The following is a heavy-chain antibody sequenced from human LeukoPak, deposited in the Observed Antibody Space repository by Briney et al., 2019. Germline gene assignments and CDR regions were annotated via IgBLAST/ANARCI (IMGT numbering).Heavy chain of an antibody. J-gene: IGHJ4*02. V-gene: IGHV3-74*01. D-gene: IGHD6-13*01. CDR3: ARGEYTSSRFDS. CDR2: INADGSTT. Sequence: RSGGSLRLPCAASGFTFSSYWMHWVRQAPGKGLVWVSRINADGSTTSYADSVKGRFTISRDNAKSTLYLQMNSLRAEDTAVYYCARGEYTSSRFDSWGQGTLVTVSS. CDR1: GFTFSSYW.